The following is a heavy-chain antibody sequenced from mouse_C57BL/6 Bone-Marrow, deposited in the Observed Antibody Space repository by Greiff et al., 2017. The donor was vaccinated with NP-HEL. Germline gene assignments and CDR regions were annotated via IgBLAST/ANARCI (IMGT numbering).Heavy chain of an antibody. CDR2: IYPRSGNT. CDR3: ARRGYYYGSVY. CDR1: GYTFTSYG. V-gene: IGHV1-81*01. J-gene: IGHJ2*01. Sequence: QVQLKESGAELARPGASVKLSCKASGYTFTSYGISWVKQRTGQGLEWIGEIYPRSGNTYYNEKFKGKATLTADKSSSTAYMELRSLTSGDSAVYFCARRGYYYGSVYWGQGTTLTVSS. D-gene: IGHD1-1*01.